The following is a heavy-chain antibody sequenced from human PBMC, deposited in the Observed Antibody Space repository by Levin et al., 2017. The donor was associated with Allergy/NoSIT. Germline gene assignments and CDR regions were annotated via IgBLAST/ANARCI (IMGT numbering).Heavy chain of an antibody. J-gene: IGHJ4*02. CDR1: GGSISSSSYY. CDR2: IYYSGST. Sequence: SETLSLTCTVSGGSISSSSYYWGWIRQPPGKGLEWIGSIYYSGSTYYNPSLKSRVTISVDTSKNQFSLKLSSVTAADTAVYYCAQRTTGPYYYFDYWGQGTLVTVSS. V-gene: IGHV4-39*01. D-gene: IGHD1-7*01. CDR3: AQRTTGPYYYFDY.